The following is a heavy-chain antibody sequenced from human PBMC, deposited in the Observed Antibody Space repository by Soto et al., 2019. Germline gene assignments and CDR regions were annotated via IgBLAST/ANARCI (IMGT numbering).Heavy chain of an antibody. D-gene: IGHD3-3*01. Sequence: SETLSLTCAVYGGSFSGYYWSWIRQPPGKGLEWIGEINHSGSTNYNPSLKSRVTISVDTSKNQFSLKLSSVTAADTAVYYCASGYYDFWSGYPYYYYGMDVWGQGTTVTVSS. CDR2: INHSGST. V-gene: IGHV4-34*01. CDR3: ASGYYDFWSGYPYYYYGMDV. J-gene: IGHJ6*02. CDR1: GGSFSGYY.